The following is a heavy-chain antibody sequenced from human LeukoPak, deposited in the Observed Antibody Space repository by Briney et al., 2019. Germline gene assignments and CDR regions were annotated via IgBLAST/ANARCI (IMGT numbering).Heavy chain of an antibody. D-gene: IGHD3-16*02. J-gene: IGHJ4*02. CDR2: INHSGST. CDR3: ARGESRIETPSY. CDR1: GGSFSGYY. V-gene: IGHV4-34*01. Sequence: SETLSLTCAVYGGSFSGYYWSWIRQPPGKGLEWIGEINHSGSTNYNPSPKSRVTISVDTSKNQFSLKLSSVTAADTAVYYCARGESRIETPSYWGQGTLVTVSS.